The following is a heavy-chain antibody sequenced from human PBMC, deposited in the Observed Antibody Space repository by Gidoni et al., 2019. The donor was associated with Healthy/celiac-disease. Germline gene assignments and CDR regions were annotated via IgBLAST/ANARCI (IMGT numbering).Heavy chain of an antibody. J-gene: IGHJ4*02. V-gene: IGHV4-59*01. CDR1: GGSISSYY. CDR3: ARVEGGYYYDSSGYRFDY. CDR2: IYYSGST. D-gene: IGHD3-22*01. Sequence: VQLHESGPGLVKPSETLSLTCTVSGGSISSYYWSWIRQPPGKGLEWIGYIYYSGSTNYNPSLKSRVTISVDTSKNQFSLKLSSVTAADTAVYYCARVEGGYYYDSSGYRFDYWGQGTLVTVSS.